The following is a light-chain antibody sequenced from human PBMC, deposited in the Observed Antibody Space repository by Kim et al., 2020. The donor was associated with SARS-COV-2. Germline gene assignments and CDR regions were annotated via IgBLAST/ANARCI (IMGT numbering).Light chain of an antibody. Sequence: EIVMTQSPGTLSVSPGERATLSCRASQSVSSNFAWYQQKPGQAPRLLIYGASTRATGIPARFSGSGSGTEFTLTISSLQSEDFAVYYCQQYNNWPLTFGGGTKVDIK. CDR2: GAS. CDR3: QQYNNWPLT. J-gene: IGKJ4*01. V-gene: IGKV3-15*01. CDR1: QSVSSN.